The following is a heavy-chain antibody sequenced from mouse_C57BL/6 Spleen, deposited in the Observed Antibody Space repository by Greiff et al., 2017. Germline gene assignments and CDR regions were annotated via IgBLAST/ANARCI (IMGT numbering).Heavy chain of an antibody. V-gene: IGHV1-64*01. J-gene: IGHJ2*01. Sequence: VQLQQPGAELVKPGASVKLSCKASGYTFTSYWMHWVKQRPGQGLAWIGMIHPNSGSTNYNEKFKSKATLTVDKSSSTAYMQLSSLTSEVSAVYYCARSSYYYGSYFDYWGQGTTLTVSS. CDR3: ARSSYYYGSYFDY. CDR2: IHPNSGST. D-gene: IGHD1-1*01. CDR1: GYTFTSYW.